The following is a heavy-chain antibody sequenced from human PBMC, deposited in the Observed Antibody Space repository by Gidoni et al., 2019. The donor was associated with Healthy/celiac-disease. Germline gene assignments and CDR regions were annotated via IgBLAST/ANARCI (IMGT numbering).Heavy chain of an antibody. CDR2: TYYRSKWYN. J-gene: IGHJ4*02. CDR3: ARGGAIYCSGGSCLYDY. Sequence: QVQLQQSGPGLVKPSQTLSLTFAISGDSVSSTSAAWNWIRQSPSRGLEWLGRTYYRSKWYNDYAVSVKSRITINPDTSKNQFSLQLNSVTPEDTAVYYCARGGAIYCSGGSCLYDYWGQGTLVTVSS. CDR1: GDSVSSTSAA. V-gene: IGHV6-1*01. D-gene: IGHD2-15*01.